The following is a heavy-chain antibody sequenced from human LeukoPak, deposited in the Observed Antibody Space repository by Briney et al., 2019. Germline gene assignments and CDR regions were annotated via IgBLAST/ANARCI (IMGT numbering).Heavy chain of an antibody. CDR3: ARDRPVAGPRSDFNWFDP. V-gene: IGHV3-11*01. J-gene: IGHJ5*02. D-gene: IGHD6-19*01. Sequence: GGTLRLSCVASEFTFNNYAMAWVRQGPGKGLEWVSYISSSGSTIYYADSVKGRFTISRDNAKNSLYLQMNSLRAEDTAVYYCARDRPVAGPRSDFNWFDPWGQGTLVTVSS. CDR2: ISSSGSTI. CDR1: EFTFNNYA.